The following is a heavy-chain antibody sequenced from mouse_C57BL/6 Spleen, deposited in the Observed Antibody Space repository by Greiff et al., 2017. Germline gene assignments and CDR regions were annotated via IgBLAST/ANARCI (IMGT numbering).Heavy chain of an antibody. D-gene: IGHD2-5*01. CDR3: AKAYYSNYGFAY. Sequence: VQLQESGPELVKPGASVKISCKASGYAFSSSWMNWVKQRPGKGLEWIGRIYPGDGDTNYNGKFKGKATLTADKSSSTAYMQLSSLTSEDSAVYFCAKAYYSNYGFAYWGQGTLVTVSA. J-gene: IGHJ3*01. CDR2: IYPGDGDT. CDR1: GYAFSSSW. V-gene: IGHV1-82*01.